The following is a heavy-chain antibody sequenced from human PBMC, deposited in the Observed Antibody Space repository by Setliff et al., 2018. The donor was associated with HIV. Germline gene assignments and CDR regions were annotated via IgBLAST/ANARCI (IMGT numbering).Heavy chain of an antibody. CDR2: IDSSGTT. J-gene: IGHJ5*02. CDR1: GGSFGVYR. V-gene: IGHV4-4*07. Sequence: SETLSLTCTISGGSFGVYRWSWIRQSAGRGLEWIGRIDSSGTTDYKPSLQGRVAISVDTSRNQFSLRVTSVTAADTAVYFCARDRHSSGLGSYGPWGPGILVTVSS. D-gene: IGHD3-10*01. CDR3: ARDRHSSGLGSYGP.